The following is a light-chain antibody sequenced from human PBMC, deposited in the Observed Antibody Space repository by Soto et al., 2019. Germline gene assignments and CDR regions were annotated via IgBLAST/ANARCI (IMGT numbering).Light chain of an antibody. CDR1: QGISSY. CDR2: AAS. CDR3: QQLNSYPYT. V-gene: IGKV1-9*01. J-gene: IGKJ2*01. Sequence: IQLTQSPSSLSASVGDRVTITCRASQGISSYLAWYQQEPGKAPRLLIYAASTLQSGVPSRFSGSGSGTYFTLTISSLQPEDFATYYCQQLNSYPYTFGQGTKLEIK.